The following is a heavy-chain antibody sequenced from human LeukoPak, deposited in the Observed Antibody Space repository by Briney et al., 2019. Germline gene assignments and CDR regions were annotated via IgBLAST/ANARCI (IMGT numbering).Heavy chain of an antibody. V-gene: IGHV3-23*01. CDR1: GSSFSDFA. CDR3: ANPDSSGFYFSVRFDF. CDR2: MTGSGDTT. J-gene: IGHJ4*02. Sequence: GGSLRLSCTASGSSFSDFAMSWVRQAPGKGLEWVSTMTGSGDTTYYADSVKGRFTVSRDNSKNTLYLQMNSLRAEDTAVYFCANPDSSGFYFSVRFDFWGQGTLVTVSS. D-gene: IGHD3-22*01.